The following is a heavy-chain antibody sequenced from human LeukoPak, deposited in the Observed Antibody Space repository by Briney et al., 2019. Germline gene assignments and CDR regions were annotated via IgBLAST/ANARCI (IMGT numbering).Heavy chain of an antibody. Sequence: ASVKVSCKASGGTFSSYAISWVRQAPGQGLEWMGGIIPIFGTANCAQKFQGRVTITADESTSTAYMELSSLRSEDTAVYYCARDIGLRTMVRGVIIPSGFFDYWGQGTLVTVSS. V-gene: IGHV1-69*01. D-gene: IGHD3-10*01. CDR1: GGTFSSYA. CDR2: IIPIFGTA. J-gene: IGHJ4*02. CDR3: ARDIGLRTMVRGVIIPSGFFDY.